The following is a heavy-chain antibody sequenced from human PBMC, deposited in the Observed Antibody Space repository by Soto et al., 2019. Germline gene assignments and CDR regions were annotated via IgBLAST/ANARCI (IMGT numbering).Heavy chain of an antibody. J-gene: IGHJ4*02. Sequence: SENLSLTCTVSGGSISSSSYYWGWIRQPPGKGLEWIGSMYSIGSTYYNPSLKSRVTISVDTSKNQFSLKLSSVTAADTAVYYCAALMGSSGFVDYWGQGTLVTVSS. V-gene: IGHV4-39*01. CDR3: AALMGSSGFVDY. CDR1: GGSISSSSYY. CDR2: MYSIGST. D-gene: IGHD3-22*01.